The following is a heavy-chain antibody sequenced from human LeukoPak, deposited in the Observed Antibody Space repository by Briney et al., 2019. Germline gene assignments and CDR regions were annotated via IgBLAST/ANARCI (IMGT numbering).Heavy chain of an antibody. CDR1: EFDFFSYG. Sequence: GSLRLSFVASEFDFFSYGMQWVRQAPGKGLVWVSRIFTDGSTTSYADSVKGRFTISRDNAKNTLYLEMKSLRVEDTAVYYCARELPREVTLDYWGQGTLVTVSP. CDR2: IFTDGSTT. CDR3: ARELPREVTLDY. J-gene: IGHJ4*01. D-gene: IGHD2-21*02. V-gene: IGHV3-74*01.